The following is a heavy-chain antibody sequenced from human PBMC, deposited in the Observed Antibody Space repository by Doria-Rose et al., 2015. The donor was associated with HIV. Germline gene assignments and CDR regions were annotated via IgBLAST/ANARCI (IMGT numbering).Heavy chain of an antibody. Sequence: QVQLVQSGPEVKKPGASVKVSCTASGYTFTSYGISWVRQAPGQGLEWMGWMGIYNGNTIYAQTLQGRVTMTTDTSTSTAYVELRSLRSDDTAVYYCARDALGATPFDSWGQGTLVTVS. J-gene: IGHJ5*01. D-gene: IGHD1-26*01. V-gene: IGHV1-18*04. CDR1: GYTFTSYG. CDR3: ARDALGATPFDS. CDR2: MGIYNGNT.